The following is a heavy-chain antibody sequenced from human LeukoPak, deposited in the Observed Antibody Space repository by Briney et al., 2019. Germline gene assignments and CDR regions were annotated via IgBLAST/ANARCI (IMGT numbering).Heavy chain of an antibody. CDR1: GYTFTSYD. D-gene: IGHD6-13*01. CDR2: MNPNSGNT. V-gene: IGHV1-8*03. Sequence: GASVKVSCKASGYTFTSYDINWVRQATGQGLEWMGWMNPNSGNTGYAQKFQGRVTITRNTSISTAYMELSSLRSEDTAVYYCARGKSAVSSWYRSIYYYYYYYMDVWGKGTTVTVSS. CDR3: ARGKSAVSSWYRSIYYYYYYYMDV. J-gene: IGHJ6*03.